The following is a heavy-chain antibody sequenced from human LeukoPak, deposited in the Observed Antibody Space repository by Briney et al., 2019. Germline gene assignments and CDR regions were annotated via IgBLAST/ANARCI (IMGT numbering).Heavy chain of an antibody. CDR1: RFTFSSAW. Sequence: GGSLRLSCEASRFTFSSAWMSWVRQAPGKGLEWVGRIKSKADGGAIDYAAPVKGRFSVSRDDSENIFYLQMNSLKTEDTGVNYCTTAPYDGKDYWGQGTLVTASS. J-gene: IGHJ4*02. CDR3: TTAPYDGKDY. V-gene: IGHV3-15*01. D-gene: IGHD4-23*01. CDR2: IKSKADGGAI.